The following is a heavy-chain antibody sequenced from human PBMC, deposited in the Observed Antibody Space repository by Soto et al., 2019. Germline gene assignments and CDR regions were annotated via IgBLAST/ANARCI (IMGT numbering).Heavy chain of an antibody. J-gene: IGHJ4*02. CDR3: AKDAPYYYDSSGYYGPFDY. V-gene: IGHV3-30*18. Sequence: VGSLSLSCAASGFTFSSYGIHWVRQAPGKGLEWVALISYDGSNKYYADSVKGRFTISRDNSKNTLYLQMNSLRAEDTAMYYCAKDAPYYYDSSGYYGPFDYWGQGTLVTVSS. CDR1: GFTFSSYG. D-gene: IGHD3-22*01. CDR2: ISYDGSNK.